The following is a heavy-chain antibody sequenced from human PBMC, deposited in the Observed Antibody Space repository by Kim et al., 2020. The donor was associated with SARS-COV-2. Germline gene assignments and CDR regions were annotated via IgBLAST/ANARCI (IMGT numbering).Heavy chain of an antibody. CDR1: GFTFSSYG. CDR2: ISYDGSNK. CDR3: SKESGSGSYYAWTYYYYGMDV. V-gene: IGHV3-30*18. D-gene: IGHD3-10*01. J-gene: IGHJ6*02. Sequence: GGSLRLSCAASGFTFSSYGMHWVRQAPGKGLEWVAVISYDGSNKYYADSVKGRFTISRDNSKNTLYLQMNSLRAEDTVVYYFSKESGSGSYYAWTYYYYGMDVWGQGITVTVSS.